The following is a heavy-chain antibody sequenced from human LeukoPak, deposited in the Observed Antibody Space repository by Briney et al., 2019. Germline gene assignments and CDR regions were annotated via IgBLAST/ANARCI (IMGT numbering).Heavy chain of an antibody. CDR2: IHPRDSDT. Sequence: GESLKISCKASGYTFIKYWIGWVRQMPGKGLEWMGIIHPRDSDTRYSPSFQGQVTMSADESITTAYLHWITLKASDSAMYYCVRGGSVIFGPSDYWGQGTLVTVSS. CDR1: GYTFIKYW. D-gene: IGHD3-3*02. CDR3: VRGGSVIFGPSDY. J-gene: IGHJ4*02. V-gene: IGHV5-51*01.